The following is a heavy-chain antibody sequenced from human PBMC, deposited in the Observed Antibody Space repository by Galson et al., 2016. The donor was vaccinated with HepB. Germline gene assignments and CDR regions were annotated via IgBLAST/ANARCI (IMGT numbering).Heavy chain of an antibody. CDR2: IYPADSEI. Sequence: QSGAEVTKPGESLTISCKASGYNFMNNYIGWVRQMPGKGLEWMGMIYPADSEIKYSPSFQGQVTISVDKSINTAYLQWRSLKPSDTAMYYCMRSPNLFYYCGLDFWGQGTTVTVSS. V-gene: IGHV5-51*01. CDR1: GYNFMNNY. CDR3: MRSPNLFYYCGLDF. J-gene: IGHJ6*02. D-gene: IGHD2-15*01.